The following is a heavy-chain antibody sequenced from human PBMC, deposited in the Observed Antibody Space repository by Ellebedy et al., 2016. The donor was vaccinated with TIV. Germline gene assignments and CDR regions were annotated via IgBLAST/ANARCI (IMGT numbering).Heavy chain of an antibody. D-gene: IGHD5-18*01. CDR3: AKGSSSGYNYDRVGFAY. J-gene: IGHJ4*02. V-gene: IGHV3-23*01. CDR1: GFTFSTFA. CDR2: ISAGASST. Sequence: GGSLRLSCAATGFTFSTFAMHWVRQAPGKGLEWVSVISAGASSTYYTDSVKGRFTVPRDNSQNTLFLQMNSLRAEDTAVYYCAKGSSSGYNYDRVGFAYWGQGILVTVSS.